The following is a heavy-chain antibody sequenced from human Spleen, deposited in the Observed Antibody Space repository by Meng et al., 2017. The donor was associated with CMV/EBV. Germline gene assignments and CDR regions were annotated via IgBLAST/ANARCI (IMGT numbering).Heavy chain of an antibody. CDR2: IYTSGST. V-gene: IGHV4-61*02. D-gene: IGHD2-15*01. CDR3: VSGRPWFDP. CDR1: GGSISSGSYY. Sequence: QVQLQESGPGLVKPSQTLSLTCTVSGGSISSGSYYWNWIRQPAGKGLEWIGRIYTSGSTNYNPSLKSRVTISVDTSKNQFSLKLNSVTAADTAVYYCVSGRPWFDPWGQGTLVTVSS. J-gene: IGHJ5*02.